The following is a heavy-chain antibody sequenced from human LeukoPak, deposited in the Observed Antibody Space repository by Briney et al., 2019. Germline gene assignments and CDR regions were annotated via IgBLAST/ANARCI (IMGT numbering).Heavy chain of an antibody. CDR1: GYTFTRNA. CDR3: ARGYCNSTSCYYFDF. V-gene: IGHV1-3*04. Sequence: ASVKVSCKASGYTFTRNAMHWVRQAPGQRLEWMGWINTGNGNTKYSQKFQDRVTITRDTSANTDYMELSSLRSEDTAVYYCARGYCNSTSCYYFDFWGQGTLVTVSS. CDR2: INTGNGNT. D-gene: IGHD2-2*01. J-gene: IGHJ4*02.